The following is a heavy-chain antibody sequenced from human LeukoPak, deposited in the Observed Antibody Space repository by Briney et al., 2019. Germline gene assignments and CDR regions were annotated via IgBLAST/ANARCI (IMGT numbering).Heavy chain of an antibody. Sequence: ASVKVSCKVSGYTLTELSMHWVRQAPGKGLEWMGGFDPEDGETIYAQKFQGRVTMTEDTSTDTAYMELSSLRSEDTAVYYCATDLGYYGPGVTNDYWGQGTLVTVSS. CDR1: GYTLTELS. D-gene: IGHD3-10*01. V-gene: IGHV1-24*01. J-gene: IGHJ4*02. CDR3: ATDLGYYGPGVTNDY. CDR2: FDPEDGET.